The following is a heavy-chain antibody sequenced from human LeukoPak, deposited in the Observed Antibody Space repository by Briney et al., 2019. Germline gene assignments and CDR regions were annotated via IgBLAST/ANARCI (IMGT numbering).Heavy chain of an antibody. D-gene: IGHD3-3*01. Sequence: SETLSLTCAVSGFSVSSVYYWGWIRQPPGKGLEWIGSIYRSGSTYYNPSLKSRVTISVDTSKNQFSLKLTSVTAADTAVYYCARHHNYDFWSGYYYFDYWGQGTLVTVSS. CDR1: GFSVSSVYY. J-gene: IGHJ4*02. CDR2: IYRSGST. CDR3: ARHHNYDFWSGYYYFDY. V-gene: IGHV4-38-2*01.